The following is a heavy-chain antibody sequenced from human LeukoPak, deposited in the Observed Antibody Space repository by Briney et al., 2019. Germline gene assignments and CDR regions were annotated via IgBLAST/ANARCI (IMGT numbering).Heavy chain of an antibody. Sequence: ASVRVSCKASGYSFTGYYIHWVRQAPGQGLEWMGWINPNSGGTNYAQKFQGRVTMTRDTSISTAYMELSRLRSDDTAVYYCARGDIVVLPAGIPHNWFDPWGQGTLVTVSS. CDR3: ARGDIVVLPAGIPHNWFDP. V-gene: IGHV1-2*02. J-gene: IGHJ5*02. CDR1: GYSFTGYY. D-gene: IGHD2-2*02. CDR2: INPNSGGT.